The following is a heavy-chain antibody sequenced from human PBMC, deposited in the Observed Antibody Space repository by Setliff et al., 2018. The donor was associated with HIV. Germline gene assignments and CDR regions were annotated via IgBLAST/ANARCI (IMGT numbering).Heavy chain of an antibody. J-gene: IGHJ4*02. CDR1: GGSISRYY. V-gene: IGHV4-4*07. Sequence: SETLSLTCTVSGGSISRYYWSWIRQPPGKGLEWVGHIYSTGDTNYNPSLKSRVTLSADTSKNQLSLSLTSVTAADTAVYYCARVRLTMIMMVDYFDQWGQGTLVTVSS. CDR2: IYSTGDT. D-gene: IGHD3-22*01. CDR3: ARVRLTMIMMVDYFDQ.